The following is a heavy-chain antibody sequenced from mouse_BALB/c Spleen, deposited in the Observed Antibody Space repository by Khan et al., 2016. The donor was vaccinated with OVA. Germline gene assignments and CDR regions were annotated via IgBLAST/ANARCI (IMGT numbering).Heavy chain of an antibody. CDR2: INPSNGYT. CDR1: GYTFTSYT. D-gene: IGHD2-14*01. Sequence: QVQLKQSGAELARPGASVKMSCKASGYTFTSYTIHWINERPGQGLEWIGNINPSNGYTNYNQKFKDKATLTTDKSSTTAYLQLSSLTSDDSAVYNCVRDGAYHRNDGWFAYWGQGTLVTVSA. CDR3: VRDGAYHRNDGWFAY. V-gene: IGHV1-4*01. J-gene: IGHJ3*01.